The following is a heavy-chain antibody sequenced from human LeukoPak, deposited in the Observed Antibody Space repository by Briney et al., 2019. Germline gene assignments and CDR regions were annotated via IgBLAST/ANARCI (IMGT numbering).Heavy chain of an antibody. CDR1: GFTVSSNY. CDR2: IYSGDSA. CDR3: ARVYSSGWYYFDY. V-gene: IGHV3-66*01. J-gene: IGHJ4*02. Sequence: GGSLRLSCAASGFTVSSNYMSWVRQAPGKGLEWVSVIYSGDSAYYADSVKGRFTISRDNSKNTLYLQMNSLRAEDTAVYYCARVYSSGWYYFDYWGQGTLVTVSS. D-gene: IGHD6-19*01.